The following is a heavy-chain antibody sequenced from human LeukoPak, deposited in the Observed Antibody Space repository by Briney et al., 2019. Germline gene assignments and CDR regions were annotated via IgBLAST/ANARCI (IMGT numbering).Heavy chain of an antibody. CDR1: GYTFTGYY. Sequence: GASVKVSCKASGYTFTGYYMHWVRQAPGQGLEWMGRINPNSGGTNYAQKFQGRVTMTRDTSISTAYMEPSRLRSDDTAVYYCAREAIRSNDFWSGYYKGDYYDMDVWGQGTTVTVSS. J-gene: IGHJ6*02. CDR3: AREAIRSNDFWSGYYKGDYYDMDV. D-gene: IGHD3-3*01. V-gene: IGHV1-2*06. CDR2: INPNSGGT.